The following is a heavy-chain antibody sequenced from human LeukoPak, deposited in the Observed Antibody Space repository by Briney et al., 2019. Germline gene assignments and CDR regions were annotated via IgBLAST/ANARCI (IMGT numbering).Heavy chain of an antibody. V-gene: IGHV4-4*07. Sequence: PSETLSLTCTVSGGSISSDSWSWLRQPAGKGLEWIGRIYTSGSTNYNPSLASRLTTSVDTSTNQISLRLTSATVADTAVFYCAAGKDVLGSPVGAFDIWGQGTMVTVSS. D-gene: IGHD2-8*01. J-gene: IGHJ3*02. CDR1: GGSISSDS. CDR3: AAGKDVLGSPVGAFDI. CDR2: IYTSGST.